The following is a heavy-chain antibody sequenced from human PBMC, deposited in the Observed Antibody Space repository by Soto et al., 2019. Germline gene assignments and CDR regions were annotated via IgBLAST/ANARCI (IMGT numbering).Heavy chain of an antibody. Sequence: ASVKVSCKASGYTFTSYDINWVRQATGQGLEWMGWMNPNSGNTGYAQKFQGRVTMTRNTSISTAYMELSSLRSEDTAVYYCARSDSGSWEFDYWGQGTLVTVSS. D-gene: IGHD6-13*01. J-gene: IGHJ4*02. CDR2: MNPNSGNT. CDR1: GYTFTSYD. V-gene: IGHV1-8*01. CDR3: ARSDSGSWEFDY.